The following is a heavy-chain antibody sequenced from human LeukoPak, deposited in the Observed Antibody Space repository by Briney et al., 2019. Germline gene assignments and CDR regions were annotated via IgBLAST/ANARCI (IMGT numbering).Heavy chain of an antibody. CDR3: ARESSDYLDY. V-gene: IGHV1-18*01. D-gene: IGHD3-22*01. Sequence: ASVKVSCKASGGTFSSYDISWVRQAPGQGLEWMGWISAYNGNTNYAQNLQGRVTMTTDTFTSTAYMELRSLRSDDTAVYYCARESSDYLDYWGQGTLVTVSS. CDR2: ISAYNGNT. J-gene: IGHJ4*02. CDR1: GGTFSSYD.